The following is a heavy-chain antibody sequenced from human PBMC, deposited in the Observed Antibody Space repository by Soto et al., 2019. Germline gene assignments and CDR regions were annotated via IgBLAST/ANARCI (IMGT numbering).Heavy chain of an antibody. CDR2: ISAYNGNT. Sequence: QVQLVQSGAEVKKPGASVKVSCKASGYTFTSYGISWVRQAPGQGLEWMGWISAYNGNTNYAQKLQGRLTMTTDTSTSTGYMELRSLRSDDTAVYYCARDRCSGGSCYPGAFDIWGQGTMVTVSS. CDR3: ARDRCSGGSCYPGAFDI. J-gene: IGHJ3*02. CDR1: GYTFTSYG. V-gene: IGHV1-18*01. D-gene: IGHD2-15*01.